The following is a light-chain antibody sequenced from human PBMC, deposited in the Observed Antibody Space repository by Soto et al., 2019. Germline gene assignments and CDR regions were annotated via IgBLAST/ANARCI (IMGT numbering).Light chain of an antibody. CDR2: DTN. Sequence: QAVVTQEPSLTVSPGGTVTLTCAPSTGAVTRAYYPNWFQQKPGQAPRPLIYDTNNKHSWTPARFSGSLLGAKAALTLSGVQPEDEAEYYCLLYYGSAVLFGGGTKLTVL. V-gene: IGLV7-43*01. J-gene: IGLJ2*01. CDR1: TGAVTRAYY. CDR3: LLYYGSAVL.